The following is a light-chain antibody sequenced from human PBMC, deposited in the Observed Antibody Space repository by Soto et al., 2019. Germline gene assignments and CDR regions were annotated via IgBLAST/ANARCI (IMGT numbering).Light chain of an antibody. CDR2: SNN. CDR3: AAWDESLNGEV. J-gene: IGLJ1*01. CDR1: SSNIGSNT. Sequence: SVLTQPPSASGTPGQRVTISCSGSSSNIGSNTVNWYQQLPGTAPKLLIYSNNQRPSGVPDRFSGSKSGTSASLAISGLQSEDEADYYCAAWDESLNGEVFGTGTKVTVL. V-gene: IGLV1-44*01.